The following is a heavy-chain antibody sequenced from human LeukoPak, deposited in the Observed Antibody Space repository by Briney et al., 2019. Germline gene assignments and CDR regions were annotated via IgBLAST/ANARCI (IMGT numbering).Heavy chain of an antibody. CDR2: INHSGST. CDR3: ARDRPGYSSGWFRPSYYFDY. Sequence: SQTLSLTCAVSGGSISSGGYSWSWIRQPPGKGLEWIGEINHSGSTNYNPSLKSRVTISVDTSKNQFSLKLSSVTAADTAVYYCARDRPGYSSGWFRPSYYFDYWGQGTLVTVSS. V-gene: IGHV4-30-2*01. J-gene: IGHJ4*02. CDR1: GGSISSGGYS. D-gene: IGHD6-19*01.